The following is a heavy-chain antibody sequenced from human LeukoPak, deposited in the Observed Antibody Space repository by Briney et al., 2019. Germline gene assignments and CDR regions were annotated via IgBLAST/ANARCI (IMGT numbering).Heavy chain of an antibody. CDR3: ARATVGAAAASPFDS. D-gene: IGHD6-13*01. J-gene: IGHJ4*02. Sequence: GGSLRLSCAASRFTFSSYAMHWVRQAPGKGLEWVAVISNDGSLKYYADSVKGRFNISRDTSKNTLYLQMNSLRAEDTAMYYCARATVGAAAASPFDSWGQGTLVTVSS. CDR1: RFTFSSYA. V-gene: IGHV3-30-3*01. CDR2: ISNDGSLK.